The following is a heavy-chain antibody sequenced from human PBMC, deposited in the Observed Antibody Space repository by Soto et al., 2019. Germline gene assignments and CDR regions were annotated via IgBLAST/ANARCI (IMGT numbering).Heavy chain of an antibody. CDR2: ISHDGSNK. CDR1: GFTFSSYG. V-gene: IGHV3-30*03. Sequence: QVQLVESGGGVVQPGRSLRLSCAASGFTFSSYGMHWVRQAPGKGLEWVAVISHDGSNKYFADSGKGRFTISRDNSQNTLYLKMTSPRGEATGVYYRAIHLLPMASFIRGMDVWGQGTPVTVSS. J-gene: IGHJ6*02. CDR3: AIHLLPMASFIRGMDV. D-gene: IGHD5-12*01.